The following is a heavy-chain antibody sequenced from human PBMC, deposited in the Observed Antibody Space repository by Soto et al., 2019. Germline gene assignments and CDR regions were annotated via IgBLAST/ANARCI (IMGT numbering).Heavy chain of an antibody. V-gene: IGHV4-4*02. J-gene: IGHJ6*03. CDR1: GGSISCINW. Sequence: SETLSLTCAVSGGSISCINWWSLCRHPPGKGLEWIEEINHSGSTNYNPSLKSRVTISVDTSKNQFSLKLSSVTAADTAVYYCARGDLVVVPAAMYYYYYMDVWGKGTTVTVSS. CDR3: ARGDLVVVPAAMYYYYYMDV. D-gene: IGHD2-2*01. CDR2: INHSGST.